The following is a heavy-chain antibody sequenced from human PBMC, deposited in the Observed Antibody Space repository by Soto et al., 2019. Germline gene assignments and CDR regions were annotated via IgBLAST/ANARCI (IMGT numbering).Heavy chain of an antibody. D-gene: IGHD1-20*01. V-gene: IGHV4-61*05. CDR1: GGSISSSSYY. CDR3: ARSLTGRLDY. J-gene: IGHJ4*02. CDR2: IYYSGST. Sequence: SETLSLTCTVSGGSISSSSYYWGWIRQPPGKGLEWIGYIYYSGSTNYNPSLKSRVTISVDTSKNQFSLKLSSVTAADTAVYYCARSLTGRLDYWGQGTLVTVSS.